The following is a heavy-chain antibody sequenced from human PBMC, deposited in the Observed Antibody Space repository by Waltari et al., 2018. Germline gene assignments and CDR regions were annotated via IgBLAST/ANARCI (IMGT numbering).Heavy chain of an antibody. CDR1: GYTLTELS. CDR3: ATIPAVAGTFAYGI. J-gene: IGHJ3*02. CDR2: FGPEDSET. Sequence: QVQLVQSGAEVKKPGASVKVSCKVSGYTLTELSMHWVRPPPGTGLEWMGGFGPEDSETNYAQKIPGRVTMTEDTSTDTADMALSRLRSEKTAVNYGATIPAVAGTFAYGIWGQGTMVTVSS. V-gene: IGHV1-24*01. D-gene: IGHD6-19*01.